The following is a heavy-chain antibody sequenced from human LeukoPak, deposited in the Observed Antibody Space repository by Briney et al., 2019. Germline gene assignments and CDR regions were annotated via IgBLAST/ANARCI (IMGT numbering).Heavy chain of an antibody. D-gene: IGHD3-3*01. Sequence: GGSLRLSCVVSGLTFSNSAMTWVRQAPGKGLEYISIITDRGSNTFYADSVKGRFTISRDTSINTLFLQMSSLGVDDTAVYYCAKEGRLFGVVIGLGIDYWGQGTLVTVSS. J-gene: IGHJ4*02. CDR1: GLTFSNSA. V-gene: IGHV3-23*01. CDR2: ITDRGSNT. CDR3: AKEGRLFGVVIGLGIDY.